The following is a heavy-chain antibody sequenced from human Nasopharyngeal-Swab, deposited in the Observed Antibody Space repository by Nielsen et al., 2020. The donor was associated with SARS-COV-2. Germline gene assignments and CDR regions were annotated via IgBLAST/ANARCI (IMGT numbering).Heavy chain of an antibody. CDR1: GGSFSGNY. V-gene: IGHV4-34*01. CDR3: ARVVVVPAAMTGEAYYYYYGMDV. CDR2: INHRGST. J-gene: IGHJ6*02. D-gene: IGHD2-2*01. Sequence: SETLSLTCAVYGGSFSGNYWSWIRQPPGRGLEWIGEINHRGSTNYNPSIKARVTISVDTSKNQFSLKLSSVTAADTAVYYCARVVVVPAAMTGEAYYYYYGMDVWGQGTTVTVSS.